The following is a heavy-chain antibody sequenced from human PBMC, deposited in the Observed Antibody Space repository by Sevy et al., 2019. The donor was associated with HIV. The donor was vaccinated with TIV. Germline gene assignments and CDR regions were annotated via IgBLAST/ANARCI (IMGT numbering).Heavy chain of an antibody. CDR1: GGTFSSYA. CDR3: AKQGGYSYGSGYGMDV. V-gene: IGHV1-69*13. D-gene: IGHD5-18*01. CDR2: IIPIFGTA. J-gene: IGHJ6*02. Sequence: ASVKVSCKASGGTFSSYAISWVQQAPGQGLEWMGGIIPIFGTANYAQKFQGRVTITADESTSTAYMELSSLRSEDTAVYYCAKQGGYSYGSGYGMDVWGQGTTVTVSS.